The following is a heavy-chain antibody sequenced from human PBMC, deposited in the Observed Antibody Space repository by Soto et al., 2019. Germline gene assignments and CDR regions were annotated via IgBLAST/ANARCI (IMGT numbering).Heavy chain of an antibody. Sequence: SETLSLTCSVSGGSMSDRDYMGVRQSPGKGLEYIGYIYNGGRTDYNPSLKSRVIISVDTSKNQFSLKLTSVTAADTAVYYCATRFYHSGVLGDYWGQGTPVTVS. CDR1: GGSMSDRD. V-gene: IGHV4-59*11. CDR3: ATRFYHSGVLGDY. J-gene: IGHJ4*02. CDR2: IYNGGRT. D-gene: IGHD3-10*01.